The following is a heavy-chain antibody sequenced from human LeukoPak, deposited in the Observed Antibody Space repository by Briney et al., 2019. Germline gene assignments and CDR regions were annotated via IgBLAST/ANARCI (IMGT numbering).Heavy chain of an antibody. V-gene: IGHV4-31*03. CDR2: IYNGGTT. CDR1: DGSISGDNYY. J-gene: IGHJ4*02. D-gene: IGHD2-21*01. CDR3: ARGARFFAYYDY. Sequence: SETLSLTCTVSDGSISGDNYYWSWIRQLPGKGLEWIGYIYNGGTTYYNPSLKSRVIISVDTSKNQFSLKLESVTAADTAMYYCARGARFFAYYDYWGQGTLVTVSS.